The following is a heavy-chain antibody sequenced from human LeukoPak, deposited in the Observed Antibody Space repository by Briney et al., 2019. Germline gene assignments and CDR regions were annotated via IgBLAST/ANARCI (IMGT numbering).Heavy chain of an antibody. J-gene: IGHJ4*02. CDR3: ARETYYGSGSYSDFALDY. CDR1: GFTFDDYA. Sequence: PGGSLRLSCAASGFTFDDYAMSWVRQAPGKGLEWVSRINWNGGSTSYADSVKGRFTISRDNAKNSLYLQMNSLRAEDTAVYYCARETYYGSGSYSDFALDYWGQGTLVTVSS. D-gene: IGHD3-10*01. V-gene: IGHV3-20*04. CDR2: INWNGGST.